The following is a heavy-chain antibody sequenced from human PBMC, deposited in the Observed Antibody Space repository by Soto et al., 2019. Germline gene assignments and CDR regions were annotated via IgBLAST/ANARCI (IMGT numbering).Heavy chain of an antibody. D-gene: IGHD3-10*01. CDR3: ARDWTGRGPLDY. J-gene: IGHJ4*02. CDR2: INPGDGST. Sequence: QVQLVHSGAEVKKPGASVRISCKASGYAFNTYYIHWVRQAPGQGLEWMGIINPGDGSTNYAQTFRGRVTMTRDASTTTVYMELNNLRSDDTALYYCARDWTGRGPLDYWGKGTLVTVSS. CDR1: GYAFNTYY. V-gene: IGHV1-46*02.